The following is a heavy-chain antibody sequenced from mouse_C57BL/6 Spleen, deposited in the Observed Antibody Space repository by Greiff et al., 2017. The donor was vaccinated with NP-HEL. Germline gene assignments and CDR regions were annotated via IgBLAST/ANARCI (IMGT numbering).Heavy chain of an antibody. V-gene: IGHV5-12*01. CDR1: GFTFSDYY. J-gene: IGHJ4*01. D-gene: IGHD1-1*01. CDR2: ISNGGGTT. CDR3: ARHEVYYGAMDY. Sequence: EVKLMESGGGLVQPGGSLKLSCAASGFTFSDYYMYWVRQTPEKRLEWVAYISNGGGTTYYPDTVKGRFTISRDNAKNTLYLQMSRLKSEDTAMYYCARHEVYYGAMDYWGQGTSVTVSS.